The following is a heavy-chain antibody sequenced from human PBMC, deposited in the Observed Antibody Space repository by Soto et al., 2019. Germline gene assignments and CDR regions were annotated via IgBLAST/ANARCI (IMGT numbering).Heavy chain of an antibody. D-gene: IGHD3-22*01. Sequence: GGSLRLSCAASGFTFSSYAMSWVRQAPGKGLEWVSAISGSGGSTYYADSVKGRFTISRDNSKNTLYLQMNSLRAEDTAVYYCAKARNYYDSSGYSQWGQGTLVTVSS. V-gene: IGHV3-23*01. CDR1: GFTFSSYA. CDR3: AKARNYYDSSGYSQ. CDR2: ISGSGGST. J-gene: IGHJ4*02.